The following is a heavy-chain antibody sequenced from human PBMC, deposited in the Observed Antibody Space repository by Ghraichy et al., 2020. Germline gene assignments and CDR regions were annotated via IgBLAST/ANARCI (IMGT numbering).Heavy chain of an antibody. D-gene: IGHD1-26*01. J-gene: IGHJ5*02. V-gene: IGHV4-39*07. CDR2: VYFRGST. Sequence: SETLSLTCRVSGGSISTTRNEWAWIRQPPGKGLEWIGSVYFRGSTYYNPSLQSRVTISVDTSKDQFSLRLDSVTAADTALYYCARVNTLVGGGRGWFDPWGQGTLVIVSS. CDR1: GGSISTTRNE. CDR3: ARVNTLVGGGRGWFDP.